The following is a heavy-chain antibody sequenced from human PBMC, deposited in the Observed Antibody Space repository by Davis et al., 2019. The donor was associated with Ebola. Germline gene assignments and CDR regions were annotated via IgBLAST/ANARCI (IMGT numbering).Heavy chain of an antibody. J-gene: IGHJ6*02. CDR1: GGTFSSYA. CDR3: ARGVLATGPGYYYGMDV. D-gene: IGHD5-12*01. V-gene: IGHV1-69*04. CDR2: IIPILGIA. Sequence: SVKVSCKASGGTFSSYAISWVRQAPGQGLEWMGRIIPILGIANYAQKFQGRVTITADKSTSTAYMELSSLRSEDTAVYYCARGVLATGPGYYYGMDVWGQGTTVTVSS.